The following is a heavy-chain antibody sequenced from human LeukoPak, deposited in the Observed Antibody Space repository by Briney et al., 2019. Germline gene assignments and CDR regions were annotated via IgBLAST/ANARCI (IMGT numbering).Heavy chain of an antibody. D-gene: IGHD5-24*01. CDR2: IKQDGSEK. Sequence: GGSLRLSCAASGFTFSSYWMSWVRQAPGKGLEWVANIKQDGSEKYYVDSVKGRFTISRDNAKNSLYLQMNSLRAEDTAVYYCARDLLGEMATGSPAGYWGQGTLVTVSS. CDR1: GFTFSSYW. V-gene: IGHV3-7*01. CDR3: ARDLLGEMATGSPAGY. J-gene: IGHJ4*02.